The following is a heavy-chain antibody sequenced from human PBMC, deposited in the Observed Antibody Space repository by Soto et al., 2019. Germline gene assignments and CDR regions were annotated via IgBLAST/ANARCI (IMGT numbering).Heavy chain of an antibody. Sequence: LRLYCAASGFTLNDFHMNWIRQAPGQGLEWLCYISSSGTSIYYADSVKGRFTISRDTAKNSLYLQMNSLRVEDTAVYYCAREEVPGGYYYYGMDVWGQGTTVTVSS. CDR3: AREEVPGGYYYYGMDV. CDR1: GFTLNDFH. CDR2: ISSSGTSI. J-gene: IGHJ6*02. D-gene: IGHD2-15*01. V-gene: IGHV3-11*01.